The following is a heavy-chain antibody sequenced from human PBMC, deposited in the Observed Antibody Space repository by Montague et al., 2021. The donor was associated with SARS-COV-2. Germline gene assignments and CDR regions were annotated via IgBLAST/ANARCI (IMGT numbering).Heavy chain of an antibody. CDR3: ARGRGVD. D-gene: IGHD3-10*01. J-gene: IGHJ6*02. Sequence: YYADSVKGRFSISRDNSKTTLYLQMNSLRADETAVYYCARGRGVDCGQGTTVTVS. V-gene: IGHV3-23*03.